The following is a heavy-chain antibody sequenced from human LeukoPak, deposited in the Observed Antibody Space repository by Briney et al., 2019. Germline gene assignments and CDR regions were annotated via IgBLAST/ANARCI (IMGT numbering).Heavy chain of an antibody. CDR2: IYSGGST. D-gene: IGHD1-1*01. CDR1: GFTVSSNY. J-gene: IGHJ3*02. V-gene: IGHV3-53*01. CDR3: ARDGILDAFDI. Sequence: GGSLRLSCAASGFTVSSNYMSWVRQAPGKGLEWVSVIYSGGSTYYADSVKGRFTISRDNSKDTLYLQMNSLGAEDTAVYYCARDGILDAFDIWGQGTMVTVSS.